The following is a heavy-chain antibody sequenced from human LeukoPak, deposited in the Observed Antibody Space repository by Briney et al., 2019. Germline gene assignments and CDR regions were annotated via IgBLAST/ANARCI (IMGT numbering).Heavy chain of an antibody. CDR2: IYHSGTT. Sequence: PSGTLSLTCAVSGDSISSNIWWNWVRQPPGKGLEWIGEIYHSGTTNYNPSLKSRATISVDKSNNQFSLRLNSVTAADTAVYYCARDIGSSTPSGVWGKGTTVTVSS. CDR3: ARDIGSSTPSGV. V-gene: IGHV4-4*02. CDR1: GDSISSNIW. D-gene: IGHD2-2*01. J-gene: IGHJ6*04.